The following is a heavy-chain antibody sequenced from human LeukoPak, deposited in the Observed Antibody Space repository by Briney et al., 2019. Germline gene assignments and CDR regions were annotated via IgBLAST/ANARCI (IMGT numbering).Heavy chain of an antibody. D-gene: IGHD2-2*01. CDR1: GFTFSSYW. V-gene: IGHV3-7*05. CDR2: IKQDGSEK. J-gene: IGHJ4*02. Sequence: TGGSLRLSCAASGFTFSSYWMSWVRQAPGKGLEWVANIKQDGSEKYYVDSVKGRFTISRDNAKNSLYPQMNSLRAEDTAVYYCARDQRYCSSSSCPWEPFDYWGQGTLVTVSS. CDR3: ARDQRYCSSSSCPWEPFDY.